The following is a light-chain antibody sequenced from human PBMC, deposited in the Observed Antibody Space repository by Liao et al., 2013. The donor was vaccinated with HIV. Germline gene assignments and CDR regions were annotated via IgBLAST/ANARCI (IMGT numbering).Light chain of an antibody. V-gene: IGLV3-1*01. CDR3: QTWDIGTGV. Sequence: SYVVTQPPSVSVSPGQTATITCSGDKLGEKYASWYQQKPGQSPVLVIYEDTKRPSGIPGRFSGSNSENTATLTISGTQPMDEADYYCQTWDIGTGVFGTGTKVTV. CDR2: EDT. J-gene: IGLJ1*01. CDR1: KLGEKY.